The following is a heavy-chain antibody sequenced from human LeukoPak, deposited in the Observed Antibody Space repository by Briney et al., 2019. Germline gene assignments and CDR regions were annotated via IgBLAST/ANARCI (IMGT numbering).Heavy chain of an antibody. V-gene: IGHV3-30*04. CDR3: AKGAGNSGYDLSVDY. D-gene: IGHD5-12*01. CDR2: MSYDGSKK. J-gene: IGHJ4*02. CDR1: GFTFSSHA. Sequence: GRSLRLSCAASGFTFSSHAMNWVRQAPGKGLEWVAVMSYDGSKKYYADSVKGRFTISRDNSKNTLYLQMNSLRAEDTAVYYCAKGAGNSGYDLSVDYWGQGTLVTVSS.